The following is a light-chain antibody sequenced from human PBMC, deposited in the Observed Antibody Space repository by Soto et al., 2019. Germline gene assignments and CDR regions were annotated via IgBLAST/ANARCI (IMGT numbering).Light chain of an antibody. CDR3: HQYGSSPPGT. Sequence: EIVLTQSPGTLSLSPGERATLSCRASQSVSSSYLAWYQQKPGQAPRLLIYGASSRVTGIPDRFSGRGSGTDFTLTISSLEPEDCAVYYCHQYGSSPPGTFGQGTKVEIK. CDR1: QSVSSSY. CDR2: GAS. V-gene: IGKV3-20*01. J-gene: IGKJ1*01.